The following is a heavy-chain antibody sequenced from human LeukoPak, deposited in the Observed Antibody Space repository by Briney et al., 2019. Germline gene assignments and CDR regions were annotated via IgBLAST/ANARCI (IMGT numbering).Heavy chain of an antibody. J-gene: IGHJ3*02. CDR2: INPSGGST. Sequence: ASVKVSCKASGYTFTSYYMHWVRQAPGQGLEWMGIINPSGGSTSYAQKFQGRVTMTRDTSTSTVYMELSSLRSEDTAVYYCARERDTAMVLDAFDIWGQGTMVTVSS. V-gene: IGHV1-46*01. CDR3: ARERDTAMVLDAFDI. CDR1: GYTFTSYY. D-gene: IGHD5-18*01.